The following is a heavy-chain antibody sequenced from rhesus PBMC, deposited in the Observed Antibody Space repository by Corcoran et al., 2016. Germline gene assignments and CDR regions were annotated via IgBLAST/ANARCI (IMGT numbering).Heavy chain of an antibody. J-gene: IGHJ4*01. V-gene: IGHV3-54*02. CDR2: ISSYVLSK. Sequence: EVQLVESGGGLVQRGGSLRLSCAASGFTFSGYGFHGVRPAPVKGVGWGAVISSYVLSKYHADSVNERITISRDNSKKTLYLQMNNLKLEDTAVYYCTRFDYWGQGVVVTVSS. CDR1: GFTFSGYG. CDR3: TRFDY.